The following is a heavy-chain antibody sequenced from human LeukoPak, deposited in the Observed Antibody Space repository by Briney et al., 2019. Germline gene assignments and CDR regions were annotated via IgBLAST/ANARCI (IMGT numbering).Heavy chain of an antibody. CDR1: GGSISSSSYC. CDR3: ARPDCDILTGYYRDDAFDI. D-gene: IGHD3-9*01. CDR2: IYYSGST. J-gene: IGHJ3*02. Sequence: SETLSLTRTVSGGSISSSSYCWGWVRQPPGKGLEWIGSIYYSGSTYYNPSLKSRVTISVDTSKNQFSLKLSSVTAADTAVYYCARPDCDILTGYYRDDAFDIWGQGTMVTVSS. V-gene: IGHV4-39*01.